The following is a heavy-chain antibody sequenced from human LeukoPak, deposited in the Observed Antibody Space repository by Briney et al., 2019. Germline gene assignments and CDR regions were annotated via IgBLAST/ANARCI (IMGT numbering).Heavy chain of an antibody. CDR1: GGSISSGGCS. D-gene: IGHD3-10*01. J-gene: IGHJ5*02. Sequence: SETLSLTCAVSGGSISSGGCSWSWIRQPPGKGLEWIGYIYHSGSTYYNPSLKSRVTISVDRSKNQFSLKLSSVTAADTAVYYCARGAGRITMVRGPLGWFDPWGQGTLVTVSS. V-gene: IGHV4-30-2*01. CDR2: IYHSGST. CDR3: ARGAGRITMVRGPLGWFDP.